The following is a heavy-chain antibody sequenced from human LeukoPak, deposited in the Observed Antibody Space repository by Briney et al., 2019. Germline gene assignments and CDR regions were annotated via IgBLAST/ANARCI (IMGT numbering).Heavy chain of an antibody. V-gene: IGHV3-30*18. Sequence: GRPLRVSCAASGFILTDYGMHWVRQAPGKGLDWVAFMSYDGGNKYYADSVKGRFTISRDNSKNTLYLQMNTLRAEDTAVYYCAKVGRNYGDYNGWFDPWGQGTLVTVSS. CDR1: GFILTDYG. D-gene: IGHD4-17*01. CDR3: AKVGRNYGDYNGWFDP. CDR2: MSYDGGNK. J-gene: IGHJ5*02.